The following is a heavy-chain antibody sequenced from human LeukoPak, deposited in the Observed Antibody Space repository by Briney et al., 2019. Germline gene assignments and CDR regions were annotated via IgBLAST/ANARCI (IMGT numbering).Heavy chain of an antibody. CDR2: ISGSGGST. V-gene: IGHV3-23*01. J-gene: IGHJ6*03. Sequence: GGSLGLSCAASGFTFSSYAMSWVRQAPGKGLEWVSAISGSGGSTYYADSVKGRFTISRDNSKNTLYLQMNSLRAEDTAVYYCASPQVGYPPKRYMDVWGKGTTVTVSS. CDR3: ASPQVGYPPKRYMDV. D-gene: IGHD1-26*01. CDR1: GFTFSSYA.